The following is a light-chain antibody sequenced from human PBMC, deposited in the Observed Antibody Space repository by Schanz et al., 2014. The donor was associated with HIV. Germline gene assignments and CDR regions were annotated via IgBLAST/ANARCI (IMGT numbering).Light chain of an antibody. J-gene: IGKJ5*01. V-gene: IGKV1-39*01. CDR2: AAS. CDR1: QSINTF. Sequence: DIQMTQSPSSLSASVGDRVTITCRASQSINTFLNWYQQKSGKAPNLLIYAASSLQSGVPSRFSGRGSGTDFTLTINSPQPDDFATYYCQQSYQMASITFGQGTRLE. CDR3: QQSYQMASIT.